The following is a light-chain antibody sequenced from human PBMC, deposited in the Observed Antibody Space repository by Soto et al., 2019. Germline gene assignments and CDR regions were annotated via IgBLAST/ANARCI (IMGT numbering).Light chain of an antibody. Sequence: DIQMTQSPSSLSASVGDRVTITCRASQGISNYLAWYQQKTGKVPKLLIYAASTLQSGEPSRFSGSGSGTDFALTISSLQPEDVATYYCQKYNSAPRTFGQGTKVEIK. V-gene: IGKV1-27*01. CDR3: QKYNSAPRT. CDR1: QGISNY. J-gene: IGKJ1*01. CDR2: AAS.